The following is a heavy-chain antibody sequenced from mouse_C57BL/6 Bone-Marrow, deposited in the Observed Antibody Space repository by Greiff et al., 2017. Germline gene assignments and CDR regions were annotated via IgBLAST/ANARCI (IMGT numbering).Heavy chain of an antibody. CDR1: GFSLTSYG. D-gene: IGHD2-5*01. CDR3: ARTEVTPYWYFDV. CDR2: IWSGGST. Sequence: QVQLKESGPGLVQPSQSLSITCTVSGFSLTSYGVHWVRQSPGKGLEWLGVIWSGGSTDYNAAFISRLSISKDNSKSQVFFKMNRLQADDTAIYYCARTEVTPYWYFDVWGTGTTVTVSS. J-gene: IGHJ1*03. V-gene: IGHV2-2*01.